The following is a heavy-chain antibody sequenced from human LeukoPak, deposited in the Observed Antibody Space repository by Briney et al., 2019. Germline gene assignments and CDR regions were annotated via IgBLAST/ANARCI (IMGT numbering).Heavy chain of an antibody. D-gene: IGHD3-10*01. V-gene: IGHV3-33*08. Sequence: PGRSLRLSCAASGFTFSNYGMHWVRQAPGEGLEWVAVIWYDGSNKYYADSVKGRFTISRDNSKNTLYLQMNSLRAEDTAVYYCAREVRGVAPGDYWGQGTLVTVSS. CDR3: AREVRGVAPGDY. J-gene: IGHJ4*02. CDR1: GFTFSNYG. CDR2: IWYDGSNK.